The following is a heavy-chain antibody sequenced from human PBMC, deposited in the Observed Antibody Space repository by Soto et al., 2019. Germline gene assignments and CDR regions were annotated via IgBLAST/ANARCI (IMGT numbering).Heavy chain of an antibody. D-gene: IGHD5-12*01. CDR1: GYTFTSYG. V-gene: IGHV1-18*01. CDR3: VRDFSPTGYSGYDRLFDWAPCDY. Sequence: ASVKVSCKASGYTFTSYGISWVRQAPGQGLEWMGWISAYNGNTNYAQKLQGRVTMTTDTSTSTAYMELRSLRSDDTAVYYCVRDFSPTGYSGYDRLFDWAPCDYWGQGTLVTVSS. CDR2: ISAYNGNT. J-gene: IGHJ4*02.